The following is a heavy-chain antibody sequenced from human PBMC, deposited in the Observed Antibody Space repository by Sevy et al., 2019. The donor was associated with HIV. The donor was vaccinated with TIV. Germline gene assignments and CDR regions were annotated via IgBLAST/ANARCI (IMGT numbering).Heavy chain of an antibody. J-gene: IGHJ5*02. V-gene: IGHV4-30-4*01. CDR2: VYYSGNT. CDR3: TRVRGPFGWSDP. D-gene: IGHD3-10*01. Sequence: SETLSLTCSVSGGSINNPDFNWSWVRQPPGRGLEWIGYVYYSGNTYYSPSLKTRASLSIDTSMNQFSLDLHSVTAADTAVYYCTRVRGPFGWSDPWGQGTLVTVSS. CDR1: GGSINNPDFN.